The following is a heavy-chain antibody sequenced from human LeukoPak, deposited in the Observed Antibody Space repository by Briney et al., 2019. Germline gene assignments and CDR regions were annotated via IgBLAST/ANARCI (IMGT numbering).Heavy chain of an antibody. D-gene: IGHD3-22*01. J-gene: IGHJ6*02. Sequence: SETLSLTCAVYGGSFSGYYWSWIRQPPGKGLEWIGEINHSGSTNYNPSLKSRVTISVDTSKNQFSLKLSSVTAADTAVYYCARQGPYYYDSSGYPYYYYYGMDVWGQGTTVTVSS. CDR3: ARQGPYYYDSSGYPYYYYYGMDV. V-gene: IGHV4-34*01. CDR1: GGSFSGYY. CDR2: INHSGST.